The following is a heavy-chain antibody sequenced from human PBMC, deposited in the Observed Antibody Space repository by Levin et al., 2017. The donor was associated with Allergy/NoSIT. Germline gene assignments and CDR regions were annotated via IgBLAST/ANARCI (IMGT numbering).Heavy chain of an antibody. V-gene: IGHV3-74*01. Sequence: ESLKISCAASGFTFSSYWMHWVRQAPGKGLVWVSRINSDGSSTSYADSVKGRFTISRDNAKNTLYLQMNSLRAEDTAVYYCAREHPTEYSCFDYWGQGTLVTVSS. J-gene: IGHJ4*02. CDR3: AREHPTEYSCFDY. CDR1: GFTFSSYW. CDR2: INSDGSST. D-gene: IGHD2-15*01.